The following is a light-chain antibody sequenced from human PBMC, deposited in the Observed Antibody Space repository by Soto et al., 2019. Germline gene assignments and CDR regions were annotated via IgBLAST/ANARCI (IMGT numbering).Light chain of an antibody. CDR1: QDISKS. V-gene: IGKV1-16*02. CDR3: QQYNSYSPLYT. J-gene: IGKJ2*01. CDR2: GAS. Sequence: DTQMTQSPSSLSASVGDRVTITCRASQDISKSLVWFQQKPGKAPKPLIYGASSLQNGVPSKFSGSGSGTDFTLTISSLQPEDFATYYCQQYNSYSPLYTFGQGTKLEIK.